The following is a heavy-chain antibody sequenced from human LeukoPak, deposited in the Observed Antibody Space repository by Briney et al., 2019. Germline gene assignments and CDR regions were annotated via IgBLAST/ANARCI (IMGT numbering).Heavy chain of an antibody. J-gene: IGHJ4*02. V-gene: IGHV3-48*03. CDR3: ARAPSIAVAGTGYFDC. D-gene: IGHD6-19*01. CDR1: GFTFSSYE. CDR2: ISSSGSTI. Sequence: GGSLRLSCAASGFTFSSYEMNWVRQAPGKGLEWVSYISSSGSTIYYADSVKGRFAISRDNAKNSLYLQMNSLRAEDTAVYYCARAPSIAVAGTGYFDCWGQGTLVTVSS.